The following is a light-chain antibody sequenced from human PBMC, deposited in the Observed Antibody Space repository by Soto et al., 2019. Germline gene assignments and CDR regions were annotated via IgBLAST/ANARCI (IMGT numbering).Light chain of an antibody. CDR1: SSDVGGYNY. CDR2: DVS. V-gene: IGLV2-11*01. J-gene: IGLJ1*01. Sequence: QSALTQPRSVYGFPGQPVTISCPGTSSDVGGYNYVSWYQQHPGKAPKLMIYDVSKRPSGVPDRFSGSKSGNTASLTISGLQAEDEADYYCCSYAGSYTPRVFGTGTKVTVL. CDR3: CSYAGSYTPRV.